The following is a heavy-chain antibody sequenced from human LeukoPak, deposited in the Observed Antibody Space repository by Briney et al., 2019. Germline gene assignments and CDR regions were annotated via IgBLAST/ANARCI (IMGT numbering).Heavy chain of an antibody. CDR1: GGSISSYY. Sequence: PSETLSLTCTVSGGSISSYYWSWIRQPPGKGLEWIGYIYYSGSTYYNPSLKSRVTISVDTSKNQFSLKLSSVTAADTAVYYCARLSSGYYYVSGPNAFDIWGQGTMVTVSS. J-gene: IGHJ3*02. CDR2: IYYSGST. D-gene: IGHD3-22*01. V-gene: IGHV4-59*01. CDR3: ARLSSGYYYVSGPNAFDI.